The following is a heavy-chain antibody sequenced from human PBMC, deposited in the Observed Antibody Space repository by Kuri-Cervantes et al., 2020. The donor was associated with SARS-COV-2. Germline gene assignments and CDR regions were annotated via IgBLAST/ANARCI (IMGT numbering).Heavy chain of an antibody. V-gene: IGHV3-23*01. CDR2: INDAGTTT. D-gene: IGHD2-15*01. J-gene: IGHJ1*01. Sequence: GGSLRLSCAASGFSFSDYVMTWVRQAPGKGLEWVSIINDAGTTTHYADSVKGRFTISREKSRNTLYLQMNSLRVEDTAVYYCAKDGFVGGLGSPGRAYFQHWGQGTLVTSPQ. CDR1: GFSFSDYV. CDR3: AKDGFVGGLGSPGRAYFQH.